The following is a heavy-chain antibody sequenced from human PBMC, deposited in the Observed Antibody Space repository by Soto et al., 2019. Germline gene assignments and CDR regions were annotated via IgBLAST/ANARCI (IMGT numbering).Heavy chain of an antibody. CDR1: GDSMTTVGYY. CDR3: TRGDY. J-gene: IGHJ4*02. V-gene: IGHV4-31*03. Sequence: QVQLQESGPGLVKPSQTLSLTCTVSGDSMTTVGYYWTWIRQYPGQGLEWIGFISYSGSTYYSSSLKGRVAISADTSKNQFSLKLNSVTAADTAVYYCTRGDYWGQGTLVTVSS. CDR2: ISYSGST.